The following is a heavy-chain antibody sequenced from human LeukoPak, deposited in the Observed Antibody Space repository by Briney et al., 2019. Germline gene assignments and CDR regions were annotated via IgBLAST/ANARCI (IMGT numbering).Heavy chain of an antibody. CDR2: IYYSGST. CDR1: GGSISSYY. J-gene: IGHJ4*02. D-gene: IGHD1-26*01. Sequence: PSETLSLTCTVSGGSISSYYWSWIWQPPGKGLEWIGYIYYSGSTNYNPSLKSRVTISVDTSKNQFSLNLSSVTAADTAVYYCATEKSGSYPFYFDYWGQGTLVTVSS. V-gene: IGHV4-59*01. CDR3: ATEKSGSYPFYFDY.